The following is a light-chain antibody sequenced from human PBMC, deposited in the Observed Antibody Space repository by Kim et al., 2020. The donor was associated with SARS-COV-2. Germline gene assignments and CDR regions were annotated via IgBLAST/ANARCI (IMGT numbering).Light chain of an antibody. CDR2: KAS. CDR1: QSISNW. CDR3: QQYISYSYT. Sequence: DIQMTQSPSTLSASVGDRVTITCRASQSISNWLAWYQQKPGKAPKVLIYKASSLESGVPSRFSGSGSGTEFTLTISSLQPDDFATYYCQQYISYSYTFGQGTKLEIK. V-gene: IGKV1-5*03. J-gene: IGKJ2*01.